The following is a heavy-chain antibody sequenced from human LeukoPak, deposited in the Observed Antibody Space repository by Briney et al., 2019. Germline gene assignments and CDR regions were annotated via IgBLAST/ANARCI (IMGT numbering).Heavy chain of an antibody. Sequence: PSETLSLTCFVSGGSVSSSRNYWGWIRQSRGKGLEWIGSINYSGSTSYNPPLKSRVTISVDTSKNQFSLKLSSVTAADTAVYYCAREGTHTSTWYHWFDPWGQGTLVTVSS. V-gene: IGHV4-39*02. J-gene: IGHJ5*02. CDR1: GGSVSSSRNY. CDR2: INYSGST. CDR3: AREGTHTSTWYHWFDP. D-gene: IGHD6-13*01.